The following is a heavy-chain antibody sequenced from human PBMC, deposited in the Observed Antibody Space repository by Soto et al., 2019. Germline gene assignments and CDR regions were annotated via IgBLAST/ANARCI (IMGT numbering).Heavy chain of an antibody. D-gene: IGHD2-15*01. J-gene: IGHJ4*02. CDR1: RFTSNSNS. CDR2: TSYDGSNK. Sequence: SGVSLRLSCSAARFTSNSNSMQMVPDAPGKGLERVAVTSYDGSNKYYADSVKGRFTISRDKSKNRLYLQMNRLRAEDTAVYYCAKEVWGYCSGGTCYSFDYWGQGTLVTVSS. V-gene: IGHV3-30*18. CDR3: AKEVWGYCSGGTCYSFDY.